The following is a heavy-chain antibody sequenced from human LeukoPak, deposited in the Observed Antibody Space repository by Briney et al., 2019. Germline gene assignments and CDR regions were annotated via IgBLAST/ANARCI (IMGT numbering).Heavy chain of an antibody. CDR2: ISSGSNYI. Sequence: PGGSLRLSCAASGFTFSSYSMNWVRQAPGKGLEWVSSISSGSNYIYYADSVKGRFTISRDNAKNSLYLQMNSLRAEDTAVYYCARDRANYYDSSGYPSDYWGQGTLVTVSS. CDR3: ARDRANYYDSSGYPSDY. CDR1: GFTFSSYS. J-gene: IGHJ4*02. V-gene: IGHV3-21*01. D-gene: IGHD3-22*01.